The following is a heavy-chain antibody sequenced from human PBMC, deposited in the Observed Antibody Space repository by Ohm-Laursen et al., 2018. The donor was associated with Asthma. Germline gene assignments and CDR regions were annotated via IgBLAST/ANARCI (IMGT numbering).Heavy chain of an antibody. D-gene: IGHD1-14*01. J-gene: IGHJ3*01. V-gene: IGHV3-15*01. CDR1: GLAFSNIW. CDR2: ITSERSGGTR. CDR3: ATYNQYNAFDL. Sequence: GSLRLSCAASGLAFSNIWMTWVRQSPGKGLEWVGRITSERSGGTRAYAAPVEDRFTISRDDSKTTLYLQMNSLETEDTAVYFCATYNQYNAFDLWGQGTMVTVSS.